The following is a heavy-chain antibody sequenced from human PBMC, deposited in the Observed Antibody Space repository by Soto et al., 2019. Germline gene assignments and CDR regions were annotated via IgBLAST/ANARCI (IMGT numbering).Heavy chain of an antibody. Sequence: AASVKVSCKASGGTFSIYTSSWVRQAPGQGLEWMGRIIPILGIANYAQKFQGRVTITADKSTSTAYMELSSLRSEDTAVYYCASPRSAYYDSSGYADGMDVWGQGTTVTVSS. CDR1: GGTFSIYT. CDR2: IIPILGIA. D-gene: IGHD3-22*01. V-gene: IGHV1-69*02. CDR3: ASPRSAYYDSSGYADGMDV. J-gene: IGHJ6*02.